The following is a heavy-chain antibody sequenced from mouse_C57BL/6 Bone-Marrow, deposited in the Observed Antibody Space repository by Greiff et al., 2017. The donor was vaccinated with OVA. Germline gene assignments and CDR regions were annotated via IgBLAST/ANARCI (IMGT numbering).Heavy chain of an antibody. CDR2: ISYDGSN. CDR3: ARNELLWSFAY. J-gene: IGHJ3*01. CDR1: GYSITSGYY. Sequence: EVQRVESGPGLVKPSQSLSLTCSVTGYSITSGYYWNWIRQFPGNKLEWMGYISYDGSNNYNPSLKNRISITRDTSKNQFCLKLNSVTTEDTATYYCARNELLWSFAYWGQGTLVTVSA. V-gene: IGHV3-6*01. D-gene: IGHD2-1*01.